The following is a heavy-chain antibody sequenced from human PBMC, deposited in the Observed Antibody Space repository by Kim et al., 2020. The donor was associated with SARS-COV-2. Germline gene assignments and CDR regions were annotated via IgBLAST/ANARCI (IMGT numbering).Heavy chain of an antibody. J-gene: IGHJ6*02. V-gene: IGHV3-23*03. Sequence: GGSLRLSCAASGFTFSSYAMSWVRQAPGKGLEWVSVIYSGGSSTYYADSVKGRFTISRDNSKNTLYLQMNSLRAEDTAVYYCAKDHLRYCTNGVCQYYYYGMDVWGQGTTVTVSS. CDR2: IYSGGSST. CDR3: AKDHLRYCTNGVCQYYYYGMDV. D-gene: IGHD2-8*01. CDR1: GFTFSSYA.